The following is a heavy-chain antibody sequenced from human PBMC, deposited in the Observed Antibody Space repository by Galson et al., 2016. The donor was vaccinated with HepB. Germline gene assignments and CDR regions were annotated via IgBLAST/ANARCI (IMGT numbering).Heavy chain of an antibody. CDR1: GFTFSSYA. Sequence: SLRLSCAASGFTFSSYAMSWVRQAPGKGLEWVSAIGTTRTYYADSVRGRFTISRDNSKNTLYLQMNSLRAEDTAVYYCAKGGYFDWFDYWGQGTLATVSS. D-gene: IGHD3-9*01. CDR2: IGTTRT. V-gene: IGHV3-23*01. CDR3: AKGGYFDWFDY. J-gene: IGHJ4*02.